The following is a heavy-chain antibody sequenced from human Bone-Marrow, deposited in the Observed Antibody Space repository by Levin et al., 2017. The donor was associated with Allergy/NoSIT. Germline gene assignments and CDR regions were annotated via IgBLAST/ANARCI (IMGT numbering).Heavy chain of an antibody. CDR2: ISASGGNM. J-gene: IGHJ4*02. V-gene: IGHV3-11*01. CDR1: GFFFSDYY. D-gene: IGHD6-13*01. CDR3: ARSRPSAGHDYYFDS. Sequence: GGSLRLSCTGSGFFFSDYYMSWIRQAPGKGLEWISYISASGGNMSYADSVKGRFTISRDNPKNSLYLQMSSLRVEDTAVYYCARSRPSAGHDYYFDSWGQGTLVTVSS.